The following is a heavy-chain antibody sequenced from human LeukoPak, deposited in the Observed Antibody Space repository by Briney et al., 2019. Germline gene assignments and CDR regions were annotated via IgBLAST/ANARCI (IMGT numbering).Heavy chain of an antibody. Sequence: ASVKVSCKASGYTFTSYGISWVRQAPGQGLGWMGWISAYNGNTNYAQKLQGRVTMTTDTSTSTAYMELRSLRSDDTAVYYCARKGADSSGWYGYYYYMDVWGKGTTVTVSS. D-gene: IGHD6-19*01. V-gene: IGHV1-18*01. CDR2: ISAYNGNT. CDR3: ARKGADSSGWYGYYYYMDV. CDR1: GYTFTSYG. J-gene: IGHJ6*03.